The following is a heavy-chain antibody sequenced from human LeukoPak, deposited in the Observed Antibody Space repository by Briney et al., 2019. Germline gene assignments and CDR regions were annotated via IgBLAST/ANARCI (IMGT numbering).Heavy chain of an antibody. J-gene: IGHJ5*02. Sequence: ASVKVSCKASGYTFTSYDINWVRQATGQGLGWMGWMNPNSGNTGYAQKFQGRVTMTSNTSISTAYMELSSLRSEDTAVYYCARRGDRMGWVGPWGQGTLVSVSS. CDR3: ARRGDRMGWVGP. D-gene: IGHD3-10*01. CDR2: MNPNSGNT. CDR1: GYTFTSYD. V-gene: IGHV1-8*01.